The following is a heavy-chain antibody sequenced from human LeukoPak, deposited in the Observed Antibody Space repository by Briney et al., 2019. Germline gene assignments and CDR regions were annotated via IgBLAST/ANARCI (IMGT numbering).Heavy chain of an antibody. J-gene: IGHJ4*02. D-gene: IGHD2-2*01. CDR2: VSPSGGRT. CDR3: AKVRGVYCSSPACYYYDS. Sequence: PGGSLRLSCGASGFTFSSYAMSWVRQTPGRGLEWVAGVSPSGGRTLYADSVEGRFTISRDNSNDTVYLQLSSLRAEDSALYYCAKVRGVYCSSPACYYYDSWGQGTPVTV. V-gene: IGHV3-23*01. CDR1: GFTFSSYA.